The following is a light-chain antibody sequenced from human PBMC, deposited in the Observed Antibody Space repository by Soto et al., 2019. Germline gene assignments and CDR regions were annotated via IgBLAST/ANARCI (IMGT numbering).Light chain of an antibody. CDR2: GAS. CDR3: QQYGGSPST. CDR1: QSVSSSY. J-gene: IGKJ2*01. V-gene: IGKV3-20*01. Sequence: EIVLTQSPGTLSLSPGDRATLSCRASQSVSSSYLAWYQQKPGQAPRLLIYGASSRATGIPDRFSGSGSGTDFTLTINRLEPEDFAVYYCQQYGGSPSTFGQGTKVEIE.